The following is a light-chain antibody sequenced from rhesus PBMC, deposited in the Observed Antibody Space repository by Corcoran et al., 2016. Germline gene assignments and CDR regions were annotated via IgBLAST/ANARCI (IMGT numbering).Light chain of an antibody. Sequence: DIQMTQSPSSLSASVGDRVTITCRASENINNNLNWYQQRPRKAPNLRIYKASTLQSGAPSRFGGSGSGTDYTFSISCLQPEDVATYYCQRGYSTPWEFGQGTKVESK. J-gene: IGKJ1*01. CDR3: QRGYSTPWE. CDR1: ENINNN. CDR2: KAS. V-gene: IGKV1-74*01.